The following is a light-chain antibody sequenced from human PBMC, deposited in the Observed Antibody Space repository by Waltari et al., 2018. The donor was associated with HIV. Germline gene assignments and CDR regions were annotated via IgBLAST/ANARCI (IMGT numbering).Light chain of an antibody. V-gene: IGLV1-47*01. CDR1: SSTIGSNS. J-gene: IGLJ1*01. CDR3: AAWDDSLLYV. Sequence: QSVLTQPPSASGTPGQRVTSSCSGRSSTIGSNSVYWYQQPPGTAPKLLIYRNNQRPSGVPDRFSGSKSGTSASLAISGVRSEDEADYYCAAWDDSLLYVFGTGTKVTVL. CDR2: RNN.